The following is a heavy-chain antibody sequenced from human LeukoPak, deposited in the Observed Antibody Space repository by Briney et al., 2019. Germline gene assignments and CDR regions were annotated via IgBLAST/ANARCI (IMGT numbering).Heavy chain of an antibody. J-gene: IGHJ6*04. Sequence: GASVKVSCKASGYTFTTNAMNWVRQAPGQGLEWMGWINTNTGNPTYAQGFTGRFVFSLDTSVSTAYLQISSLKAEDTAVYYCARSFTFRNRFGKLLTTMDVWGKGTTVTVSS. CDR2: INTNTGNP. V-gene: IGHV7-4-1*02. CDR3: ARSFTFRNRFGKLLTTMDV. D-gene: IGHD3-10*01. CDR1: GYTFTTNA.